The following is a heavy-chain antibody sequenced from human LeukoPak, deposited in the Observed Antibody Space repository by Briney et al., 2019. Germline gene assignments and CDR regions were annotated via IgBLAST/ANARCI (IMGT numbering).Heavy chain of an antibody. D-gene: IGHD1-7*01. J-gene: IGHJ6*02. CDR2: INPNSGGT. CDR3: ATLKTGTGTTSSYYYYGMDV. CDR1: GYTFTGYY. V-gene: IGHV1-2*02. Sequence: ASVKVSCKASGYTFTGYYMHWVRQAPGQGLEWMGWINPNSGGTNYAQKFQGRVTMTRDTSISTAYMELSRLRSDDTAVYYCATLKTGTGTTSSYYYYGMDVWGQGTTVTVSS.